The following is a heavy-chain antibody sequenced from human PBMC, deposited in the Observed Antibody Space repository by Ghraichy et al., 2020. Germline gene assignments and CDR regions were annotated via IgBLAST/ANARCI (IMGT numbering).Heavy chain of an antibody. CDR3: ARAGAIAPIPPSYMDV. J-gene: IGHJ6*03. CDR2: ISSSSSYI. V-gene: IGHV3-21*01. D-gene: IGHD2-21*01. CDR1: GFTFSSYS. Sequence: GGSLRLSCAASGFTFSSYSMNWVRQAPGKGLEWVSSISSSSSYIYYADSVKGRFTISRDNAKNSLYLQMNSLRAEDTAVYYCARAGAIAPIPPSYMDVWGKGTTVTVSS.